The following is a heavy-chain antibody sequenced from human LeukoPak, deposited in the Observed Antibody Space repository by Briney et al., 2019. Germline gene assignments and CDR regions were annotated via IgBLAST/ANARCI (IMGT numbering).Heavy chain of an antibody. D-gene: IGHD3-22*01. J-gene: IGHJ3*02. Sequence: GGSLRLSCAASGFTFSSYSMNWVRQAPGKGREWVSYISRRGRTIYYADSVKGRFSIPRDNAKNSLYLQINSLRAEDTAVYFCARDEYYESSGYYTCGGFDIWGQGTKVTVSS. CDR2: ISRRGRTI. CDR3: ARDEYYESSGYYTCGGFDI. V-gene: IGHV3-48*01. CDR1: GFTFSSYS.